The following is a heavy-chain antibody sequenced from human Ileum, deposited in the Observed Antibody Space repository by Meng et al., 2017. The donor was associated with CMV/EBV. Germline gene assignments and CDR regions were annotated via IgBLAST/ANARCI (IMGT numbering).Heavy chain of an antibody. CDR2: MYHTGRT. D-gene: IGHD4-17*01. J-gene: IGHJ6*02. CDR1: GGSMNNYY. CDR3: ARDGYGDSPGHHYGMDV. V-gene: IGHV4-59*01. Sequence: GSLRLSCRVSGGSMNNYYWTWIRQPPGKGLEWIGYMYHTGRTYYNPSLKSRVTISLDTSNNEITLRLSSVTAADTAVYYCARDGYGDSPGHHYGMDVWGPGTTVTVSS.